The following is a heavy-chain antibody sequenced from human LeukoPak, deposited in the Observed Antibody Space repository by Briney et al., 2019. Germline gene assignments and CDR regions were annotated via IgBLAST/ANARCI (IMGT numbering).Heavy chain of an antibody. CDR2: ISYDGSNK. V-gene: IGHV3-30*04. J-gene: IGHJ6*02. Sequence: GRSLRLSCAASGFTFSSYAMHWVRQAPGKGLEWVAVISYDGSNKYYADSVKGRFTISRGNSKNTLYLQMNSLRAEDTAVCYCARGTYGMDVWGQGTTVTVSS. CDR3: ARGTYGMDV. CDR1: GFTFSSYA.